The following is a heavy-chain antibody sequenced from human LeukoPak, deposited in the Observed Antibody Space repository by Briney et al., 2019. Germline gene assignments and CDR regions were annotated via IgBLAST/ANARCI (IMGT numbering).Heavy chain of an antibody. CDR2: ISAYNGNT. CDR3: ARESLPWQQDY. J-gene: IGHJ4*02. D-gene: IGHD6-13*01. V-gene: IGHV1-18*01. CDR1: GYTFTSCG. Sequence: ASVKVSCKASGYTFTSCGISWVRQAPGQGLEWMGWISAYNGNTNYAQKLKGRVTMTTDTSTSTAYMELRSLRSDDTAVYYCARESLPWQQDYWGQGTLVTVSS.